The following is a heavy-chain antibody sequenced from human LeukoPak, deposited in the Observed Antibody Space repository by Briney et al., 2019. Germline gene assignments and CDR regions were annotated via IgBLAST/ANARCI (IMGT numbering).Heavy chain of an antibody. J-gene: IGHJ4*02. Sequence: PGGSLRLSCAASGFTFSSYGMHWVRQAPGKGLEWVAFIRYDGSNKYYADSVKGRFTISRDNSKNTLCLQMNSLRAEDTAVYYCAKDSRVYYYDSSGYYSRYFDYWGQGTLVTVSS. V-gene: IGHV3-30*02. CDR3: AKDSRVYYYDSSGYYSRYFDY. CDR1: GFTFSSYG. D-gene: IGHD3-22*01. CDR2: IRYDGSNK.